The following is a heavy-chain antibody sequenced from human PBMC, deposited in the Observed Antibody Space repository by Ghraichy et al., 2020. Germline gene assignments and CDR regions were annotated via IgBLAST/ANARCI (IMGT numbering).Heavy chain of an antibody. D-gene: IGHD1-26*01. Sequence: GESLNISCKASGFTFSGFYIHWVRQAPRQGLEWMGWINRDSGDTIYAQKFQGRMTLTRDTSISTVYMELSSLRSDDTAVYYCATHKSRSMVGATPRRWGQGTLVTVSS. V-gene: IGHV1-2*02. CDR2: INRDSGDT. J-gene: IGHJ4*02. CDR1: GFTFSGFY. CDR3: ATHKSRSMVGATPRR.